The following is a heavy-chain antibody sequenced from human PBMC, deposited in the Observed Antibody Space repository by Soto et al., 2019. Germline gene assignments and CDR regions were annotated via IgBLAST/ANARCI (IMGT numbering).Heavy chain of an antibody. V-gene: IGHV1-18*04. CDR2: ISAYNGNT. CDR1: GYTFTSYG. Sequence: RASVKVSCKASGYTFTSYGISWVRQAPGQGLEWMGWISAYNGNTNYAQKLQGRVTMTTDTSTSTAYMELRSLRSDDTAVYYCARDHRARSTIIVVVGDAFDSWGQGTMVTVAS. CDR3: ARDHRARSTIIVVVGDAFDS. D-gene: IGHD3-22*01. J-gene: IGHJ3*02.